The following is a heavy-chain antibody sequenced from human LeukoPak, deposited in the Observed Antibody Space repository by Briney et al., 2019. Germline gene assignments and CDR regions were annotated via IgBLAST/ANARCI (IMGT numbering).Heavy chain of an antibody. Sequence: PSETLSLTCTVSGGSISSGDYYWSWIRQPPGKGLEWIGYIYYSGSTNYNPSLKSRVTISVDTSKNQFSLKLSSVTAADTAVYYCARGPGRGYYYGMDVWGQGTTVTVSS. CDR3: ARGPGRGYYYGMDV. V-gene: IGHV4-30-4*01. CDR2: IYYSGST. J-gene: IGHJ6*02. CDR1: GGSISSGDYY.